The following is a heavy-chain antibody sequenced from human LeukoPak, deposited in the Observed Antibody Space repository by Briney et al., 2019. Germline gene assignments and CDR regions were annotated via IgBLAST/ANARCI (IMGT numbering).Heavy chain of an antibody. V-gene: IGHV4-34*01. Sequence: PSETLSLTCAVYGGSFSGYYWSWIRQPPGKGLEWIGEINHSGSTNYNPSLKSRVTISVDTSKNQFSLKLSSVTAAGTGVYYCARAPGYNDSSGSAFDIWGQGKMVTVSS. D-gene: IGHD3-22*01. CDR2: INHSGST. CDR1: GGSFSGYY. CDR3: ARAPGYNDSSGSAFDI. J-gene: IGHJ3*02.